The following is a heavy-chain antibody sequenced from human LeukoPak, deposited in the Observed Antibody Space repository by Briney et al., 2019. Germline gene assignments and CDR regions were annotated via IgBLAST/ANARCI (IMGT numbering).Heavy chain of an antibody. Sequence: SETLSLTCTVSGGFITSSYWSWIRQPAGKGLEWIGRIYTSGSTNYNPSLKSRVTISVDTSKNQFSLKLSSVTAADTAVYYCARDAVRQLDYWGQGTLVTVSS. CDR1: GGFITSSY. J-gene: IGHJ4*02. D-gene: IGHD6-13*01. CDR2: IYTSGST. CDR3: ARDAVRQLDY. V-gene: IGHV4-4*07.